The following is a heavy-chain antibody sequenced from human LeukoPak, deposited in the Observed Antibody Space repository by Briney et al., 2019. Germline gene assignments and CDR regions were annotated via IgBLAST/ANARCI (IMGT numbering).Heavy chain of an antibody. CDR2: IIPIFGTA. CDR3: ARALDYDILTGFDY. CDR1: GGTFSSYA. J-gene: IGHJ4*02. V-gene: IGHV1-69*13. D-gene: IGHD3-9*01. Sequence: SVKVSCKASGGTFSSYAISWVRQAPGQGLEWMGGIIPIFGTANYAQKFRGRVTITADESTSTAYMELSSLRSEDTAVYYCARALDYDILTGFDYWGQGTLVTVSS.